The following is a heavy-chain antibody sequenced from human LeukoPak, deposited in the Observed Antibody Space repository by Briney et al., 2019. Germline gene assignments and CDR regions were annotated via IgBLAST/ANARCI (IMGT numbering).Heavy chain of an antibody. J-gene: IGHJ5*02. D-gene: IGHD5-12*01. Sequence: SETLSLTCAVYGGSFSGYYWSWIRQPPGKGLEWIGSLYSSGSTYYNPSLKSRVTLFVDTSKNQFSLKLSSVTAADTAVYYCARLGYSSYRVIWFDPWGQGTLVTVSS. V-gene: IGHV4-34*01. CDR1: GGSFSGYY. CDR3: ARLGYSSYRVIWFDP. CDR2: LYSSGST.